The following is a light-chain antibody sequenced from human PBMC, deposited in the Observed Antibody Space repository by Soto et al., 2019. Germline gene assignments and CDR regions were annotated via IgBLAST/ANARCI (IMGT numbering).Light chain of an antibody. CDR1: GSDVGGYNY. CDR3: SAYTSRSLYV. Sequence: QSALTQPASVSGSPGQSITISCTGTGSDVGGYNYVSWYQQLPGKAPKLMIYDVSDQPSGVSNRFSGSKSGNTASLTISGLQAEDEADYYCSAYTSRSLYVFGTGTKVTVL. J-gene: IGLJ1*01. CDR2: DVS. V-gene: IGLV2-14*01.